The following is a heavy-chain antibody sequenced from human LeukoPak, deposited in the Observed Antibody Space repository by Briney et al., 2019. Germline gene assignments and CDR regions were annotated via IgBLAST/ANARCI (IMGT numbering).Heavy chain of an antibody. V-gene: IGHV3-23*01. CDR2: ISDSGGTT. CDR3: AKTWRHYDSSGYYYVLGS. D-gene: IGHD3-22*01. J-gene: IGHJ4*02. CDR1: GFSFSSDV. Sequence: GGSLRLSCEASGFSFSSDVMSWVRQAPGKGLEWVSGISDSGGTTYYADSVQGRFSISRDNSRNTLFLQMNSLRAEDTAVYYCAKTWRHYDSSGYYYVLGSWGQGTLVTVSS.